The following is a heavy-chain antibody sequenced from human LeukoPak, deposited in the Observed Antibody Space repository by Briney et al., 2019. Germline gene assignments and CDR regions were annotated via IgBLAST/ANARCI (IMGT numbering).Heavy chain of an antibody. Sequence: GGSLRLSCAASGFTFSNYAMSWVRQAPGKGLEWVSAISGSGGTTYYADSVKGRFTISTDNANNSVHLQMNSLRAEDTAVYYCARSLRNAFDIWGQGTMVTVSS. CDR1: GFTFSNYA. CDR2: ISGSGGTT. CDR3: ARSLRNAFDI. D-gene: IGHD3-3*01. J-gene: IGHJ3*02. V-gene: IGHV3-23*01.